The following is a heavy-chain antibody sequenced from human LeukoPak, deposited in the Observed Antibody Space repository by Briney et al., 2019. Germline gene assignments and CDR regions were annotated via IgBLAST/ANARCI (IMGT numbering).Heavy chain of an antibody. CDR1: GGTFSSYA. CDR2: IIPIFGTA. CDR3: AREDTAMVTQGFDP. Sequence: SVKVSCKASGGTFSSYAISWVRQAPGQGLEWMGGIIPIFGTANYAQKFRGRVTITADESTSTAYMELSSLRSEDTAVYYCAREDTAMVTQGFDPWGQGTLVTVSS. J-gene: IGHJ5*02. V-gene: IGHV1-69*13. D-gene: IGHD5-18*01.